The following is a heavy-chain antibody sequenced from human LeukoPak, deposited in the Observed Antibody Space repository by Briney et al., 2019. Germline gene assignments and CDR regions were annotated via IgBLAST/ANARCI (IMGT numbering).Heavy chain of an antibody. D-gene: IGHD3-22*01. CDR1: GFTFSSYN. Sequence: GGSLRLSCATSGFTFSSYNMNWVRQVPGKGLEWVSSISSSSSYMYYADSVKGRFTISRDNAQNLLYLHMNSLRAEDTAVYYCARDGPGNYDSSSFDYWGQGTLVTVSS. J-gene: IGHJ4*02. CDR2: ISSSSSYM. V-gene: IGHV3-21*04. CDR3: ARDGPGNYDSSSFDY.